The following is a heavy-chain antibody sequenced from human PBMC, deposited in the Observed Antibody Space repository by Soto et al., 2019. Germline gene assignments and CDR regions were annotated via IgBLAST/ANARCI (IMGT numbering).Heavy chain of an antibody. CDR2: IIPIFGTA. D-gene: IGHD5-12*01. J-gene: IGHJ4*02. V-gene: IGHV1-69*13. Sequence: GASVKGCCKASGGTFSSCAISSVRQSPGQGLEWMVGIIPIFGTANYAHKFQGRVTITADESTSTAYMELSSLRSEDTAVYYCAITKVATTGSFDYCGQGTPVT. CDR3: AITKVATTGSFDY. CDR1: GGTFSSCA.